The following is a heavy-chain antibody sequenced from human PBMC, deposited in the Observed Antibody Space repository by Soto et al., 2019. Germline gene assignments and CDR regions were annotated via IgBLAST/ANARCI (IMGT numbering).Heavy chain of an antibody. CDR1: GYTFTSYG. J-gene: IGHJ4*02. CDR3: ASDKGALSSSATFDY. D-gene: IGHD6-6*01. Sequence: ASVKVSCKASGYTFTSYGISWVRQAPGQGLEWMGWISAYNGNTDYAQKLQGRVTMTTDTSTSTAYMELRSLRSDDTAVYYCASDKGALSSSATFDYWGQGTLVTVSS. V-gene: IGHV1-18*01. CDR2: ISAYNGNT.